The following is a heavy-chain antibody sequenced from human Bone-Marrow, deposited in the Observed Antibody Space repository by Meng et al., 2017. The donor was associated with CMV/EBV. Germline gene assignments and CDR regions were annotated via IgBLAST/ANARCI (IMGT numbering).Heavy chain of an antibody. V-gene: IGHV1-8*01. CDR1: GYTFTSYD. CDR2: MNPNSGNT. D-gene: IGHD3-10*01. CDR3: ARELGWEFDDY. Sequence: ASVKVSCKASGYTFTSYDINWVRQATGQGLEWMGWMNPNSGNTGYAQKFQGRVTMTRNTSISTAYTELSSLGSEDTAVDYCARELGWEFDDYWGQGTLVTVSS. J-gene: IGHJ4*02.